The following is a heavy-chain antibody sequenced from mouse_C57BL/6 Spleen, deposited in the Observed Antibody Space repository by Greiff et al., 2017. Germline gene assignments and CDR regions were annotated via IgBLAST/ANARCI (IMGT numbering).Heavy chain of an antibody. J-gene: IGHJ2*01. Sequence: QVQLKQPGAELVKPGASVKLSCKASGYTFTSYWMHWVKQRPGQGLEWIGMIHPNSGSTNYNEKFKSKATLTVDKSYSTAYMQLSSLTSEDSAVYYCAREGAIRGGGHYFDYWGQGTTLTVSS. CDR2: IHPNSGST. CDR1: GYTFTSYW. V-gene: IGHV1-64*01. CDR3: AREGAIRGGGHYFDY.